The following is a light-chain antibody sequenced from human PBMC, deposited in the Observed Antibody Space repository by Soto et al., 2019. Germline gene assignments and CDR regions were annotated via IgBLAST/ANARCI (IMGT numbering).Light chain of an antibody. CDR3: CSYAGSGTDNYV. Sequence: QSALAQPASVSGSPGQSITISCSGTSGDVGAYNYVAWYQQHPGKAPKLIIYEVSKRPSGASNRFSGSKSGNTAFLTISGLQAEDEADYYCCSYAGSGTDNYVFGSGTKVTVL. CDR1: SGDVGAYNY. V-gene: IGLV2-23*02. J-gene: IGLJ1*01. CDR2: EVS.